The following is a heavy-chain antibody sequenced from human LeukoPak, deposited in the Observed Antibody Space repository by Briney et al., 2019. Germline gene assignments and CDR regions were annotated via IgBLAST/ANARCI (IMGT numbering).Heavy chain of an antibody. CDR1: GGTFSSYA. Sequence: ASVKVSCKASGGTFSSYAISWVRQAPGQGLEWMGGIIPILGTANYAQKFQGRVTTTADESTSTAYMELSSLRSEDTAVYYCATKRGYSYGSPHWGQGTLVTVSS. CDR2: IIPILGTA. CDR3: ATKRGYSYGSPH. J-gene: IGHJ4*02. V-gene: IGHV1-69*13. D-gene: IGHD5-18*01.